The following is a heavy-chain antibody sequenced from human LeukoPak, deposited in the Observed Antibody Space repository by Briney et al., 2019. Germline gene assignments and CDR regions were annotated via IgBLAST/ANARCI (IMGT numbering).Heavy chain of an antibody. Sequence: PGRSLRLSCPASGFTFSDHAMSWVRPAPGKGLEWVGFIRSKTYGGTTEYAASVKGRFTISRADSISIAYLQMNSLKTEDTAVYYCSRGPTQLWLYYGKDVWGQGTTVIVSS. D-gene: IGHD5-18*01. V-gene: IGHV3-49*04. J-gene: IGHJ6*02. CDR3: SRGPTQLWLYYGKDV. CDR2: IRSKTYGGTT. CDR1: GFTFSDHA.